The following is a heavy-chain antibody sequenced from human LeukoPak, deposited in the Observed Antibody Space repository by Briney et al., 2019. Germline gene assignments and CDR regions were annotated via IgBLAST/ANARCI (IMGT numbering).Heavy chain of an antibody. V-gene: IGHV4-61*08. CDR3: ARDLPGSSFFDY. CDR2: IYYSGST. J-gene: IGHJ4*02. D-gene: IGHD2-2*01. CDR1: GGSISSRDYY. Sequence: SETLSLTCTVSGGSISSRDYYWSWIRQPPGKGLEWIGYIYYSGSTDYNPSLKSRVSMSVHTSKNQLSLRLSSVTAADTAVYYCARDLPGSSFFDYWGQGTLVTVSS.